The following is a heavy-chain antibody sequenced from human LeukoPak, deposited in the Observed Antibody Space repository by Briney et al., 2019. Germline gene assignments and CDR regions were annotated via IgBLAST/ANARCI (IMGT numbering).Heavy chain of an antibody. CDR3: ARIQGGYGSGNTCVDY. CDR2: IYYSGST. D-gene: IGHD3-10*01. J-gene: IGHJ4*02. V-gene: IGHV4-59*01. CDR1: GGSISSYY. Sequence: PSETLSLTCTVSGGSISSYYWSWIRQPPGKGLEWIGYIYYSGSTNYNPSLKSRVTISVDTSKNQFSLKLSSVTAADTAVYYCARIQGGYGSGNTCVDYWGQGTLVTVSS.